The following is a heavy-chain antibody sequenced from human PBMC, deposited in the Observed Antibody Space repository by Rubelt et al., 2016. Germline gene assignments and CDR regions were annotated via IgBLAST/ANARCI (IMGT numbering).Heavy chain of an antibody. CDR1: GSSFSTSW. Sequence: EVQLVESGGGLVQPGGSLRLSCAASGSSFSTSWMHWVRQVPGQGLVWVSRINSDGSSTTDADSVKGRFTLSRDNARNMVFLQMNSLGVEDTAVYYCARSDIVATITDYWGQGTLVTVSS. CDR3: ARSDIVATITDY. V-gene: IGHV3-74*01. D-gene: IGHD5-12*01. J-gene: IGHJ4*02. CDR2: INSDGSST.